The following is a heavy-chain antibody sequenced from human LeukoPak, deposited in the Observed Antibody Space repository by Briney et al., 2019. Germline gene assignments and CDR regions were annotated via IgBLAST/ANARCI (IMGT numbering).Heavy chain of an antibody. CDR3: AKEYYFDSSGYVDY. CDR1: GFTFSSYW. Sequence: GGSLRLSCAASGFTFSSYWMHWVRQAPGKGLVWVSRINSDGSTTSYADSVKGRFTISRDNAKNTLYLQMNSLRADDTAVYYCAKEYYFDSSGYVDYWGQGTLVTVSS. J-gene: IGHJ4*02. D-gene: IGHD3-22*01. V-gene: IGHV3-74*01. CDR2: INSDGSTT.